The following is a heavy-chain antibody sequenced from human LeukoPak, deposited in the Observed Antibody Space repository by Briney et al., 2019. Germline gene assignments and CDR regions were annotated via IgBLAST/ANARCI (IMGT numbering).Heavy chain of an antibody. J-gene: IGHJ2*01. CDR3: ARVPSTVTITRGYFDL. CDR1: GFTFGTYW. D-gene: IGHD4-17*01. Sequence: GGSLRLSCGASGFTFGTYWMHWVRQAPGKGLVWVSGINDDGRYTVYADSVKGRFTISRDNAKNTLYLQMNSLRAEDTAVYYCARVPSTVTITRGYFDLWGRGTLVTVSS. CDR2: INDDGRYT. V-gene: IGHV3-74*01.